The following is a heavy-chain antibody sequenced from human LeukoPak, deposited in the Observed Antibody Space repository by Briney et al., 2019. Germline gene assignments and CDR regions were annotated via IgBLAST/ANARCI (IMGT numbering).Heavy chain of an antibody. V-gene: IGHV1-2*02. D-gene: IGHD3-3*01. CDR1: GYTFTTYA. Sequence: GASVKLSCKTSGYTFTTYAMNWVRQAPGQGLEWMGWINPNSGGTNYAQKFQGRVTMTRDTSISTAYMELSRLRSEDTAVYYCARVRRSEINLEWYDYWGQGTLVTVSS. J-gene: IGHJ4*02. CDR2: INPNSGGT. CDR3: ARVRRSEINLEWYDY.